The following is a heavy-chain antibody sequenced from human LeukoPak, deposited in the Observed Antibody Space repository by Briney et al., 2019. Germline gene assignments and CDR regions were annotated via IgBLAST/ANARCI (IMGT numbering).Heavy chain of an antibody. Sequence: GGSLRLSCAASGITFSDYYMSWIRQAPGKGLEWVSAIVGSGDNTYYADSVKGRFTISRDNSKNLLYVQMNSLRAEDTAVYYCAKAVDTYFDYWGQGTLVTVSS. CDR3: AKAVDTYFDY. CDR2: IVGSGDNT. CDR1: GITFSDYY. J-gene: IGHJ4*02. V-gene: IGHV3-23*01.